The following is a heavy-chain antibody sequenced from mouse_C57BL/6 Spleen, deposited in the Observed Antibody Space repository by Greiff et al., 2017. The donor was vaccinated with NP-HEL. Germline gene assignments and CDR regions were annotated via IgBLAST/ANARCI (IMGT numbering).Heavy chain of an antibody. D-gene: IGHD2-1*01. CDR1: GFTFSDYG. CDR2: ISNLAYSI. J-gene: IGHJ3*01. Sequence: EVNVAESGGGLVQPGGSLKLSCAASGFTFSDYGMAWVRQAPRKGPEWVAFISNLAYSIYYADTVTGRFTISRENAKNTLYLEMSSLRSEDTAMYYCARHEGNYEDWFAYWGQGTLVTVSA. CDR3: ARHEGNYEDWFAY. V-gene: IGHV5-15*01.